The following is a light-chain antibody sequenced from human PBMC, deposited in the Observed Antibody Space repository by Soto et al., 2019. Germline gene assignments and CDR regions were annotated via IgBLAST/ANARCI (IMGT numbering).Light chain of an antibody. CDR1: QSISSW. CDR3: QQYDSYPWT. Sequence: DIQMTQSPSTLSASVGDRVTITCRASQSISSWLAWYQQKPGKAPKLLISDASTLESGVPPRFSGRGSGTEFTLTISSLQPDDFGAYYCQQYDSYPWTFGQGTKVDIK. CDR2: DAS. V-gene: IGKV1-5*01. J-gene: IGKJ1*01.